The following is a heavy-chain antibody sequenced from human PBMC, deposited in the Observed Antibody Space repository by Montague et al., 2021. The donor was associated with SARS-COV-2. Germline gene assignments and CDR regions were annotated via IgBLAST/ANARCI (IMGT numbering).Heavy chain of an antibody. J-gene: IGHJ4*02. CDR2: INHRGST. CDR3: ARGRQHINMVVVVVTGGEYYMDF. V-gene: IGHV4-34*01. D-gene: IGHD3-22*01. Sequence: SETLSLTCAVYDGSFSDYSWTWIRQPPGKGLEWIGEINHRGSTNYNPSLKSRVTISVDTSKSQFSLKMTSVTAADTAVYYCARGRQHINMVVVVVTGGEYYMDFWGQGTLVAGSS. CDR1: DGSFSDYS.